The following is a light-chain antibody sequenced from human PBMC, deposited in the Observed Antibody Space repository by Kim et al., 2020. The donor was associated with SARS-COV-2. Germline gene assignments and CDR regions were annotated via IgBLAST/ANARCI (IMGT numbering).Light chain of an antibody. CDR1: QSVGSY. Sequence: EIVLTQSPATLSLSPWERATLSCRASQSVGSYLAWYQQKPGQAPRLLIYDASNRATGIPARFSGSGSGTDFTLTISSLEPEDFAVYYCQQRSSWLYTFGQGTKLEI. CDR3: QQRSSWLYT. J-gene: IGKJ2*01. CDR2: DAS. V-gene: IGKV3-11*01.